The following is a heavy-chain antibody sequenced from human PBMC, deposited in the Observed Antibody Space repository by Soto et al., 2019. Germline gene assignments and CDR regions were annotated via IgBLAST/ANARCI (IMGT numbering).Heavy chain of an antibody. Sequence: PGGSLRVSCAAAGLNFSIYGMTWVRKNTGKGLEWVSAISGSGGSTYYADSVKGRFTISRDNSKNTLYLQMNSLRAEDTAVYYCARDAPESPYYYDSRYFDYWGQGTLVTVSS. V-gene: IGHV3-23*01. D-gene: IGHD3-22*01. J-gene: IGHJ4*02. CDR1: GLNFSIYG. CDR2: ISGSGGST. CDR3: ARDAPESPYYYDSRYFDY.